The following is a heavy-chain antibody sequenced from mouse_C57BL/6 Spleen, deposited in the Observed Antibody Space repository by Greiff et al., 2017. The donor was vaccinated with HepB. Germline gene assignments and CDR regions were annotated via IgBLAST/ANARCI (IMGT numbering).Heavy chain of an antibody. D-gene: IGHD1-1*01. CDR2: IDPSDSET. V-gene: IGHV1-52*01. CDR3: ARGAIYYYGSSPRYFDV. J-gene: IGHJ1*03. Sequence: QVQLQQPGAELVRPGSSVKLSCKASGYTFTSYWMHWVKQRPIQGLEWIGNIDPSDSETHYNQKFKDKATLTVDKSSSTAYMQLSSLPSEDSAVYYCARGAIYYYGSSPRYFDVWGTGTTVTVSS. CDR1: GYTFTSYW.